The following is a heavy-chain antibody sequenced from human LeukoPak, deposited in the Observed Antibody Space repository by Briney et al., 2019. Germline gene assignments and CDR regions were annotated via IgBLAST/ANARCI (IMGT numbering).Heavy chain of an antibody. V-gene: IGHV4-59*01. D-gene: IGHD1-26*01. Sequence: SETLSLTCTVSGDSISPYYWSWIRQPPGGGLEWIGYVFYTGSTNYNPSLKSRVTISVDTSRNQFSLKLTSVTAADTAVYYCARTRSGYSTLGYWGPGTLVTVSS. CDR3: ARTRSGYSTLGY. CDR2: VFYTGST. J-gene: IGHJ4*02. CDR1: GDSISPYY.